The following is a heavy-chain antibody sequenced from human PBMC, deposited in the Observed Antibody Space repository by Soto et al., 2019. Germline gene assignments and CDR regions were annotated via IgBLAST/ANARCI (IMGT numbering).Heavy chain of an antibody. V-gene: IGHV2-5*02. CDR2: IYWDDDK. D-gene: IGHD6-13*01. CDR3: AHRSRAAAGTWYFDY. CDR1: GFSLSTSGVG. Sequence: VSGPTLVNPTQTLTLTCTFSGFSLSTSGVGVGWIRQPPGKALEWLALIYWDDDKRYSPSLKSRLTISKDTSKNQVVLTMTNMDPVDTATYYCAHRSRAAAGTWYFDYWGQGTLVTVSS. J-gene: IGHJ4*02.